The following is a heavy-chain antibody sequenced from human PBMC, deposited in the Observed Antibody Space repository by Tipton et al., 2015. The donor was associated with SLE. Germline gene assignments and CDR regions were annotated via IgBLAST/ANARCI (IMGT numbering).Heavy chain of an antibody. CDR3: GRGFYFMDA. CDR2: ISSSSTYI. Sequence: SLRLSCEASGFTFGSHAMNWVRQAPGKGLEWVASISSSSTYIYYATSLKGRFTISRDNANNILYLQLESLRADDTAVYYCGRGFYFMDAWGTGTSVIV. J-gene: IGHJ6*03. V-gene: IGHV3-21*01. CDR1: GFTFGSHA.